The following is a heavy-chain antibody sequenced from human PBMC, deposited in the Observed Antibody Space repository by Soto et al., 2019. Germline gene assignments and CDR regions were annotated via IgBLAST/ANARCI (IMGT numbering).Heavy chain of an antibody. V-gene: IGHV4-34*01. CDR2: INHSGST. CDR1: GGSFSGYY. CDR3: ERGILLRGGGDY. Sequence: QVQLQQWGAGLLKPSETLSLTCAVYGGSFSGYYWSWMRQPPGKGRERIGEINHSGSTNYTPSLKSRVAISVDTSKNQVSLQLRFVTAADPAVYYCERGILLRGGGDYWGQGTLVTVSS. D-gene: IGHD2-15*01. J-gene: IGHJ4*02.